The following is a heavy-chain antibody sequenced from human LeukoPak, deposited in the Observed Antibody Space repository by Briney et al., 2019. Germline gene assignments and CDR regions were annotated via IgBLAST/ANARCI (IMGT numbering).Heavy chain of an antibody. CDR1: GYTFTSYG. CDR3: ARSLAAAGNYYYYGMDV. CDR2: ISAYNGNT. J-gene: IGHJ6*02. D-gene: IGHD6-13*01. V-gene: IGHV1-18*01. Sequence: GASVKVSCKASGYTFTSYGISWVRQAPGQGLEWMGWISAYNGNTNYAQKLQGRVTMTTDTSTSTAYMELRSLRSDGTAVYYCARSLAAAGNYYYYGMDVWGQGTTVTVSS.